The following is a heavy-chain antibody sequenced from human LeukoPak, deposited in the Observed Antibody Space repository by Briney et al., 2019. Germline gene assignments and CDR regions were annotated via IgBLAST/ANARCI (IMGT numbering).Heavy chain of an antibody. Sequence: SETLSLTCTVSGGSVSSYYWSWIRQPPGKGLEWIGYIYYSGSTNYNPSLKSRVTISVDTSKNQFSLKLSSVTAADTAVYYCARTQWYYYGSGSRRPDAFDIWGQGTMVTVSS. CDR1: GGSVSSYY. V-gene: IGHV4-59*08. D-gene: IGHD3-10*01. J-gene: IGHJ3*02. CDR3: ARTQWYYYGSGSRRPDAFDI. CDR2: IYYSGST.